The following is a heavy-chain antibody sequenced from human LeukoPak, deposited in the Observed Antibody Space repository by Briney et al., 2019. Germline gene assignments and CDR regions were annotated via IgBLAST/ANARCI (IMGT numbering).Heavy chain of an antibody. CDR2: IYYSGST. V-gene: IGHV4-59*01. D-gene: IGHD3-16*01. Sequence: SATLSLTCTVSGASISSYYWSWIRPPPGKGLEWIGYIYYSGSTNYNPSLKSRVTISVDTSKNQFSLKLSSVTAADTAVYYCARDPTSGWFDPWGQGTLVTVSS. CDR1: GASISSYY. CDR3: ARDPTSGWFDP. J-gene: IGHJ5*02.